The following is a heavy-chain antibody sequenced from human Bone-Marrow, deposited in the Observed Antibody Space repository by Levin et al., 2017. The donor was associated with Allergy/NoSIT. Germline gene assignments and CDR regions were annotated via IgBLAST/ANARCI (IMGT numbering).Heavy chain of an antibody. J-gene: IGHJ4*02. CDR3: ATDRGD. D-gene: IGHD3-10*01. CDR2: IYSGGIT. Sequence: GGSLILSCAASGFTVSNNYMRWVRQAPGKGLEWVSHIYSGGITNYADSVKGRFTISRDNSNNTLYLQMNSLRAEDTAFYYCATDRGDWGQGTLVTVSS. V-gene: IGHV3-66*01. CDR1: GFTVSNNY.